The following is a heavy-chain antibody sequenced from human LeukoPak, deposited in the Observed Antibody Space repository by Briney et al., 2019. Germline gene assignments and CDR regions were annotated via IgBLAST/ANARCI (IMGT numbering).Heavy chain of an antibody. J-gene: IGHJ4*02. Sequence: GGSLRLSCAASGFTFSSYGMHWVRQAPGKGLEWVAFIRYDGSNKYYADSVKGRFTISRDNSKNTLYLQMNSLRAEDTAVYYCARVVDHDYGDYYLDYWGQGTLVTVSS. CDR1: GFTFSSYG. CDR2: IRYDGSNK. CDR3: ARVVDHDYGDYYLDY. D-gene: IGHD4-17*01. V-gene: IGHV3-30*02.